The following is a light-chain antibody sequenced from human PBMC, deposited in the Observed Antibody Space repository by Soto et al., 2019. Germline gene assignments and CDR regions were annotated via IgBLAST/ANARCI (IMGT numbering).Light chain of an antibody. CDR1: QGISSY. Sequence: AIRMTQSPSSFSASTGDRVTITCRASQGISSYLAWYQQKPGKAPKLLIYAASTLQRGIPSRFSGSESGTDFTLTISSLQPDDFATYYCQHYNSYSEAFGQGTKVDNK. CDR2: AAS. CDR3: QHYNSYSEA. J-gene: IGKJ1*01. V-gene: IGKV1-8*01.